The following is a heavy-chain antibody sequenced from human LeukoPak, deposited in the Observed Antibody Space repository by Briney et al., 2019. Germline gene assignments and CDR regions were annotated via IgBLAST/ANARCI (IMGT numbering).Heavy chain of an antibody. V-gene: IGHV4-34*01. CDR2: INHSGST. Sequence: PSETLSLTCAVYGGSFSGYYWSWIRQPPGKRLEWIGEINHSGSTNYNPSLKSRVTISVDTSKNQFSLKLSSVTAADTAVYYCARDGITMVRGVMRIYYYYYMDVWGKGTTVTVSS. CDR3: ARDGITMVRGVMRIYYYYYMDV. J-gene: IGHJ6*03. CDR1: GGSFSGYY. D-gene: IGHD3-10*01.